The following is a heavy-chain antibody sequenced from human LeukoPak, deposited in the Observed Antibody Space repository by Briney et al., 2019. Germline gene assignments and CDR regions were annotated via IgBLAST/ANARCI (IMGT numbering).Heavy chain of an antibody. D-gene: IGHD5-24*01. CDR2: IYYSGST. J-gene: IGHJ4*02. Sequence: SETLSLTCTVSGGSISSSSYYWGWIRQPPGKGLEWIGSIYYSGSTYYNPSLKSRVTISADTSKNQFSLKLSSVTAADTAVYYCARQDGYNSLNFDYWGQGTLVTVSS. CDR1: GGSISSSSYY. CDR3: ARQDGYNSLNFDY. V-gene: IGHV4-39*01.